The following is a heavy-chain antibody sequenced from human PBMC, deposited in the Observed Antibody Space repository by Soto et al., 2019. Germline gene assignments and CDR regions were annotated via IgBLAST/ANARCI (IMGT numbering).Heavy chain of an antibody. CDR3: ARPGYSTGWFDP. CDR1: GGSISSSSYY. J-gene: IGHJ5*02. CDR2: IYYSGNT. D-gene: IGHD1-26*01. Sequence: QLQLQESGPGLVKPSETLSLTCTVSGGSISSSSYYWAWIRQPPGKGLEWIGTIYYSGNTYYNPSLKSRVTISVDTAKNQFSLKLSSVTAADTAVYYCARPGYSTGWFDPWGQGTLVTVSS. V-gene: IGHV4-39*01.